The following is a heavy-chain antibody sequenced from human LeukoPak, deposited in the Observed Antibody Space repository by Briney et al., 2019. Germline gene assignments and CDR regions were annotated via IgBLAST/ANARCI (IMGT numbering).Heavy chain of an antibody. V-gene: IGHV4-34*01. Sequence: SETLSLTCAVYGGSFSGYYWSWIRQPPGKGLEWIGEINHSGSTNYNPSLKSQVTISVDTSKNQFSLRLSSVTAADTAVYYCARDPSYGSGSRVFDYWGQGTLVTVSS. CDR2: INHSGST. CDR3: ARDPSYGSGSRVFDY. D-gene: IGHD3-10*01. J-gene: IGHJ4*02. CDR1: GGSFSGYY.